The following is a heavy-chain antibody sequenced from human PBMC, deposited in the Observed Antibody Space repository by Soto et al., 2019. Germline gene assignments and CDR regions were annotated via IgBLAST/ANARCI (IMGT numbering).Heavy chain of an antibody. CDR2: MNPNSGNT. CDR3: ARNLPYCGGDCYLFDY. V-gene: IGHV1-8*01. CDR1: GYTFTSYD. J-gene: IGHJ4*02. Sequence: ASVKVSCKASGYTFTSYDINWVRQATGQGLEWMGWMNPNSGNTGYAQKFQGRVTMTRNTSISTAYMELSSLRSEDTAVYYCARNLPYCGGDCYLFDYWGQGTLVTAPQ. D-gene: IGHD2-21*02.